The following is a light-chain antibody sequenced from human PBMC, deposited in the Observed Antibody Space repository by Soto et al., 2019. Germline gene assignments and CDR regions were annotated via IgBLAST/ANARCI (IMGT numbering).Light chain of an antibody. Sequence: QSVLTQPPSVSAAPVQKVTISCSGSSSSIGGNSVSWYQQLPGTAPKLLIYDDNKRPSGIPDRFSGSKSGTSATLGITGFQTGDEADYYCGSWDSSLSAYVFGTGTKVTVL. CDR1: SSSIGGNS. J-gene: IGLJ1*01. CDR2: DDN. CDR3: GSWDSSLSAYV. V-gene: IGLV1-51*01.